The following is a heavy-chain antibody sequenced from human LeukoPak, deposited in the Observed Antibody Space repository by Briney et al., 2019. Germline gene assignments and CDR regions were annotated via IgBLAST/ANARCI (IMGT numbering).Heavy chain of an antibody. V-gene: IGHV3-21*01. J-gene: IGHJ4*02. CDR3: ARDLGGGTENYFDY. CDR2: ISGSSSYI. Sequence: GGSLRLSCAASGFTFSSYWMSWVRQAPGKGLEWVSSISGSSSYIYYADSVKGRFTISRDNAKNSLYLQMNSLRAEDTAVYYCARDLGGGTENYFDYWGQGTLVTVSS. D-gene: IGHD2-15*01. CDR1: GFTFSSYW.